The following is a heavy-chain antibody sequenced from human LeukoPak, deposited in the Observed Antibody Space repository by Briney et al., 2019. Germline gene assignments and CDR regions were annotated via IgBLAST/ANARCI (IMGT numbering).Heavy chain of an antibody. CDR3: AKDSGIAAGTLDY. CDR1: GFTFDDYA. CDR2: ISWNSGSI. J-gene: IGHJ4*02. V-gene: IGHV3-9*01. Sequence: GGSLRLSCAASGFTFDDYAMHWVRQAPGKGLEWVSGISWNSGSIGYADSVKGRFTISRDNAKNSLYLQMNSLRAEDTALYYCAKDSGIAAGTLDYWGRGTLVTVSS. D-gene: IGHD6-13*01.